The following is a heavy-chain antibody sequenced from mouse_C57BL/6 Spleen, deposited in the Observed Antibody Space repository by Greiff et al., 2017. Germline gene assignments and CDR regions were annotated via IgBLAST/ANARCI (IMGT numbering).Heavy chain of an antibody. J-gene: IGHJ2*01. Sequence: EVKVVESGGGLVQPGGSLSLSCAASGFTFTDYYMSWVRQPPGKALEWLGFIRNKANGYTTEYSASVKGRFTISRDNSQSILYLQMNALRAEDSATYYCARYIDDYYFDYWGQGTTLTVSA. V-gene: IGHV7-3*01. CDR3: ARYIDDYYFDY. CDR1: GFTFTDYY. CDR2: IRNKANGYTT.